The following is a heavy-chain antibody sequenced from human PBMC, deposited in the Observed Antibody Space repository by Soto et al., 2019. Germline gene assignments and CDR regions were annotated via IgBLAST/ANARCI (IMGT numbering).Heavy chain of an antibody. CDR1: GYTFTGYY. J-gene: IGHJ4*02. D-gene: IGHD3-9*01. V-gene: IGHV1-2*04. CDR3: ARGVDILTGHYYFDD. Sequence: ASVKVSCKASGYTFTGYYMHWVRQAPGQGLEWMGWINPNSGGTNYAQKFQGWVTMTRDTSISTAYMELSRLRSDDTAVYYCARGVDILTGHYYFDDWGQGAIVIVTS. CDR2: INPNSGGT.